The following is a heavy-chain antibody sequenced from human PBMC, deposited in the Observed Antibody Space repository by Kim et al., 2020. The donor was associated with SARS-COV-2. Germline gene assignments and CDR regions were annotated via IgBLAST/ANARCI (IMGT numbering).Heavy chain of an antibody. J-gene: IGHJ6*02. D-gene: IGHD2-2*01. V-gene: IGHV5-10-1*01. CDR1: GYSFTSYW. CDR2: IDPSDSYT. Sequence: GESLKISCKGSGYSFTSYWISWVRQMPGKGLEWMGRIDPSDSYTNYSPSFQGHVTISADKSISTAYLQWSSLKASDTAMYYCAWGRCSTSCSSFYYYYGMDVWGQGTTVTVSS. CDR3: AWGRCSTSCSSFYYYYGMDV.